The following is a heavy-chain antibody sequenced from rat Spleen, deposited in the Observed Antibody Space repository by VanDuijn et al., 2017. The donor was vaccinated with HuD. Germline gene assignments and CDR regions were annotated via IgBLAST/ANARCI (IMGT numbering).Heavy chain of an antibody. CDR3: ARHGWNSGYFDY. Sequence: EVQLVESGGGLVQPGRSLKLSCVASGFTFNSYWMTWIRQAPGKGLEWVASITYTGGSTYYPDSVKGRFSISRDNTKNTQYLQMDSLRSEDTATYYCARHGWNSGYFDYWGQGVMVTVSS. D-gene: IGHD4-3*01. V-gene: IGHV5-31*01. CDR2: ITYTGGST. CDR1: GFTFNSYW. J-gene: IGHJ2*01.